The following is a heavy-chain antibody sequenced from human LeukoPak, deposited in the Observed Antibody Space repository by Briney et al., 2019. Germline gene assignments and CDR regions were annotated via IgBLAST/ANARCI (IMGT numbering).Heavy chain of an antibody. CDR2: IYYSGNT. Sequence: PSETLSLTGDVSGYSISGAYYWGWIRQPPGKGLEWIGTIYYSGNTYYNPSLKSRVAISVDTSKSQFSLKLNSVTAADTAVYYCARQLSGKYLQYFDYWGRGTLVTVSS. CDR1: GYSISGAYY. CDR3: ARQLSGKYLQYFDY. J-gene: IGHJ4*02. V-gene: IGHV4-38-2*01. D-gene: IGHD1-26*01.